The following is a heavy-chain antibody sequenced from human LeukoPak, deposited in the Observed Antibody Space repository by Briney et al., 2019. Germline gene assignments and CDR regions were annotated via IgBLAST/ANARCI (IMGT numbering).Heavy chain of an antibody. Sequence: ASVKVSCKASGGTFSSYAISWVRQAPGQGLEWMGGIIPIFGTANYAQKFQGGVTITTDESTSTAYMELSSLRSEDAAVYYCARCSSGYYYGFDYWGQGTLVTVSP. CDR3: ARCSSGYYYGFDY. CDR2: IIPIFGTA. CDR1: GGTFSSYA. J-gene: IGHJ4*02. V-gene: IGHV1-69*05. D-gene: IGHD3-22*01.